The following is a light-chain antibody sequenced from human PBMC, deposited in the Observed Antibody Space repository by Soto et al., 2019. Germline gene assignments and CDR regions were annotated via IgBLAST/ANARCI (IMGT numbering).Light chain of an antibody. CDR3: SSYTSSSPYV. J-gene: IGLJ1*01. CDR1: SSDVGGYNY. Sequence: QSEMTQPASVSGSPGQSITIYCTGTSSDVGGYNYVSWYQQHPGKAPKLMIYEVSNRPSGVSNRFSGSKSGNTASLTISGLQAEDEADYYCSSYTSSSPYVFGTGTKVTVL. V-gene: IGLV2-14*01. CDR2: EVS.